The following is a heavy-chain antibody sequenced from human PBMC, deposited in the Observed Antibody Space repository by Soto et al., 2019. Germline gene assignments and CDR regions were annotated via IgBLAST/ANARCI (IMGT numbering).Heavy chain of an antibody. CDR3: AHSRCGGDCLQSYSSHYYYGMDV. CDR2: ISWDDDK. D-gene: IGHD2-21*02. CDR1: GFSLSTSGVG. Sequence: QITLKESGPTLVRPTQTLTLTCTFSGFSLSTSGVGVGWIRQPPGKALEWLALISWDDDKRYSPSLKSRLTITKHTSKNQVVLTMTNMDPVDTATYYCAHSRCGGDCLQSYSSHYYYGMDVWGQGTTVTVSS. V-gene: IGHV2-5*02. J-gene: IGHJ6*02.